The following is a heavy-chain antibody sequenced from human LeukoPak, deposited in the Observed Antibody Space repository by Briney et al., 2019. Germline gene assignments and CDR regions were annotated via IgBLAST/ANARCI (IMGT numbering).Heavy chain of an antibody. Sequence: SETLSLTCTVSGGSISSYYWSWIRQPPAKRLEWIACISYSGSTKYNPSLKSRVTISVDTSKTQLSLKLSSVTAADTAVYYCAREPGFDSSGYLNWFDPWGQGTLVTVSS. CDR1: GGSISSYY. J-gene: IGHJ5*02. D-gene: IGHD3-22*01. CDR3: AREPGFDSSGYLNWFDP. CDR2: ISYSGST. V-gene: IGHV4-59*01.